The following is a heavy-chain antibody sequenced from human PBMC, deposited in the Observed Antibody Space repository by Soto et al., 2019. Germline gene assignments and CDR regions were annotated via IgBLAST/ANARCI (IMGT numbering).Heavy chain of an antibody. CDR3: ATGGHNDGYNFSHGMDV. CDR2: VIPLFDTA. Sequence: QVQVVQSGAEVKKPGSSVKVSCKVSGGIFTKNAISWVRQAPGQGLEGVGGVIPLFDTAYYAQIFRGRLKISADGAKTTAYMDLSGLTSADTAVYFCATGGHNDGYNFSHGMDVWGQGTTVTVS. V-gene: IGHV1-69*01. J-gene: IGHJ6*02. D-gene: IGHD5-18*01. CDR1: GGIFTKNA.